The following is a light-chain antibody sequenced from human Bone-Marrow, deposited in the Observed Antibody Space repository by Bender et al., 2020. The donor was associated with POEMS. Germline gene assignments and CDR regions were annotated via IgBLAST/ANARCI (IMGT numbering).Light chain of an antibody. CDR1: NIGRRS. Sequence: SYVLTQSPSVSVAPGRTATITCEGDNIGRRSVHWYQQKAGQAPVLVMSYSNDRPAGVPERFSGANSGGTASLTISGLQAEDEADYYCLSYTTISTRVFGGGTKVTVL. CDR3: LSYTTISTRV. J-gene: IGLJ3*02. V-gene: IGLV3-21*01. CDR2: YSN.